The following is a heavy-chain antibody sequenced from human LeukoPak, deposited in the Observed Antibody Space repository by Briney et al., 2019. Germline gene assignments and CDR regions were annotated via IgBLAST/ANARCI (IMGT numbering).Heavy chain of an antibody. V-gene: IGHV3-15*01. J-gene: IGHJ4*02. D-gene: IGHD2-2*01. CDR3: ARGFCSSTNCYQGPFDF. Sequence: GGSLRLSCAASGFTFSSAWMTWVRQAPGKGLEWVGHIKNKTNGETTDYAAPVKGRFIISRDDSKNTLYLQMNSLRTEDTAVYYCARGFCSSTNCYQGPFDFWGQGTLVTVSS. CDR1: GFTFSSAW. CDR2: IKNKTNGETT.